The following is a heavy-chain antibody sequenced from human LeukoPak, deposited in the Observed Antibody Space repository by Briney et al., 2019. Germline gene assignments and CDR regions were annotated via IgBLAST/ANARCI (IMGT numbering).Heavy chain of an antibody. CDR3: ARAGRGTSSRALDY. Sequence: SETLSLTCAISGGSYTDYYWSWIRQPPGKGLEWIGDINDSGSTNSSPSLKSRVVISLDTSKSQLSLKLSPVTAADTATHFCARAGRGTSSRALDYWGQGTLVTVSS. D-gene: IGHD1-1*01. V-gene: IGHV4-34*01. CDR2: INDSGST. J-gene: IGHJ4*02. CDR1: GGSYTDYY.